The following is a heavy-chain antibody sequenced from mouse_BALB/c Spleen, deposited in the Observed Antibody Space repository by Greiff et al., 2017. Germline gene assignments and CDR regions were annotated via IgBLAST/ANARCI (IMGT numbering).Heavy chain of an antibody. Sequence: VQLQQSGAELAKPGASVKMSCKASGYTFTSYWMHWVKQRPGQGLEWIGYINPSTGYTEYNQKFKDKAILTADKSSSTAYMQLSSLTSEDSAVYYCARREVTTEFAYWGQGTLVTVSA. CDR1: GYTFTSYW. D-gene: IGHD2-2*01. V-gene: IGHV1-7*01. CDR2: INPSTGYT. CDR3: ARREVTTEFAY. J-gene: IGHJ3*01.